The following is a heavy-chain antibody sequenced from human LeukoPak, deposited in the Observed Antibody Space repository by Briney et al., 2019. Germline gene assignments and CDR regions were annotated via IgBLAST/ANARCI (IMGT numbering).Heavy chain of an antibody. Sequence: GGSLRLSCAASGYTFSSYWKHWGRQGAGKGLVWVSRINEDGSSTSYAESVRGRFTISRDNAKNTLYLQMNSLRAEDAAVYYCTRDTFGARDSWGQGTLVTVSS. CDR1: GYTFSSYW. CDR2: INEDGSST. J-gene: IGHJ4*02. CDR3: TRDTFGARDS. D-gene: IGHD3-10*01. V-gene: IGHV3-74*01.